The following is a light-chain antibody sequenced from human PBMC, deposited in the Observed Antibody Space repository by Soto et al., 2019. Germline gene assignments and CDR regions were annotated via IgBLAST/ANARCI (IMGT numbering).Light chain of an antibody. CDR2: AVS. J-gene: IGKJ3*01. Sequence: DIEMTQSPSSLSASVGDRVTITCRASQSISSYLNWYQQKPGKAPRLLIYAVSNLQSGVPSRFSGSGAGTDFTLTISSLQPEDFATYYGQQNSITPLAFGPGTKVDIK. V-gene: IGKV1-39*01. CDR3: QQNSITPLA. CDR1: QSISSY.